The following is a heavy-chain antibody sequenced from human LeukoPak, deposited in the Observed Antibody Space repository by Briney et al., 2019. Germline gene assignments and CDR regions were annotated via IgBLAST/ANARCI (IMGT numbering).Heavy chain of an antibody. Sequence: SGGSLRLSCAASGFTFSNAWMNWVRQAPGKGLEWVGRIKSKTDGGTTDYAAPVKGRFTISRDDSKNTLYLQMNSLKTEDTAVYYCSTTYYYDSSEGYWGQGTLVTVSS. D-gene: IGHD3-22*01. V-gene: IGHV3-15*07. CDR2: IKSKTDGGTT. CDR3: STTYYYDSSEGY. CDR1: GFTFSNAW. J-gene: IGHJ4*02.